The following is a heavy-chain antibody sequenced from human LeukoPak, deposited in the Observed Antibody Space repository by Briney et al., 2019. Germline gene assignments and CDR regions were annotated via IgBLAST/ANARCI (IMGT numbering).Heavy chain of an antibody. J-gene: IGHJ5*02. V-gene: IGHV4-61*02. Sequence: SETLSLTCTVSGGSISSGSYYWSWIRQPAGKGLEWIGRIYTSGSTNYNPSLKSRVTISVDTSKNQFSLKLSSVTAADTAVYYCARHGSGSVVPVGFDPWGQGTLVTVSS. D-gene: IGHD2-15*01. CDR2: IYTSGST. CDR1: GGSISSGSYY. CDR3: ARHGSGSVVPVGFDP.